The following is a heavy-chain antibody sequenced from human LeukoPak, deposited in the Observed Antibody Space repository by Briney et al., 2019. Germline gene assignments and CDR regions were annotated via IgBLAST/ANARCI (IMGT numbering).Heavy chain of an antibody. CDR3: AKGLSGTTIN. CDR2: ISYDGSNK. J-gene: IGHJ4*02. Sequence: GESLKISCKGFGYSFTSYWIGWVRQAPGKGLEWVAVISYDGSNKYYADSVKGRFTISRDNSKNTLYLQMNSLRAEDTAVYYCAKGLSGTTINWGQGTLVTVSS. D-gene: IGHD3-10*01. V-gene: IGHV3-30*18. CDR1: GYSFTSYW.